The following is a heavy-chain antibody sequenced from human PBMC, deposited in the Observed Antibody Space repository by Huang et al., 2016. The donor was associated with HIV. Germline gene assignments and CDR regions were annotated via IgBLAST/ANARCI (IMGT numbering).Heavy chain of an antibody. V-gene: IGHV4-34*01. CDR1: GGSFTGYY. D-gene: IGHD6-6*01. J-gene: IGHJ4*02. Sequence: QVQLQQRGAGLLKPSETLSLTCAVYGGSFTGYYWSWFRQPPGQGREWIGENDHSGSTNCNPSLKTRVTMSVETSKDRFSLKLISVTAADTARYYCANGPHSARTLDFWGQGTLVTVSS. CDR2: NDHSGST. CDR3: ANGPHSARTLDF.